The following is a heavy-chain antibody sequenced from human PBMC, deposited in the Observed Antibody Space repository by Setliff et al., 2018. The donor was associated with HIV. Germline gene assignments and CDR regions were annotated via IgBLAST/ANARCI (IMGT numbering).Heavy chain of an antibody. J-gene: IGHJ4*02. CDR1: GYTFISYG. CDR2: ITPNGDDT. V-gene: IGHV1-2*02. CDR3: ARVADRNYDFWSAYEY. Sequence: ASVKVSCKASGYTFISYGISWVRQAPGQGLEWMGWITPNGDDTNYPQKFEGRVTLTRDTSIATAYMELRSLTSDDTAVYYCARVADRNYDFWSAYEYWGQGTLVTVSS. D-gene: IGHD3-3*01.